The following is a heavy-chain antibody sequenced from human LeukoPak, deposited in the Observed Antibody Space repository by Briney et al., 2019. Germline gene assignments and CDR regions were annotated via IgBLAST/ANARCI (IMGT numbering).Heavy chain of an antibody. CDR3: ARDLGSSTTMIVIWSEGGFDY. CDR1: VFIFSSYS. J-gene: IGHJ4*02. CDR2: ISSSSSYI. V-gene: IGHV3-21*01. Sequence: PGGSMRLSCAASVFIFSSYSIYWVRHAPWKGLEWVSYISSSSSYIYYADSVKGRFTISRDNAKNSLYLQMNSLRAEDTAVYYCARDLGSSTTMIVIWSEGGFDYWGQGTLVTVSS. D-gene: IGHD3-22*01.